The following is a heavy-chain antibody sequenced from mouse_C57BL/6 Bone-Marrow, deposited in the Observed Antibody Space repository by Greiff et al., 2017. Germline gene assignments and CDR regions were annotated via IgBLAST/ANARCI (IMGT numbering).Heavy chain of an antibody. Sequence: VQLQQPGAELVMPGASVKLSCKASGYTFTSYWMHWVKQRPGQGLEWIGEIDPSDSDTNYNQKFKGKSTLTVDKSSSTAYLQLSSLTSEDSAVYYCAREGYDSWFAYWGQGTLGTVSA. CDR2: IDPSDSDT. V-gene: IGHV1-69*01. J-gene: IGHJ3*01. CDR3: AREGYDSWFAY. CDR1: GYTFTSYW. D-gene: IGHD2-4*01.